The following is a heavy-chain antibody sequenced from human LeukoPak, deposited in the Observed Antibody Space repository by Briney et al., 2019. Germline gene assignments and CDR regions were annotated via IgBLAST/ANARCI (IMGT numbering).Heavy chain of an antibody. J-gene: IGHJ4*02. CDR2: ISSSGSTI. CDR1: GFTFSNYE. V-gene: IGHV3-48*03. CDR3: ARVPYGSGTYTDY. Sequence: GGSLRLSCAASGFTFSNYEMNWVRQAPGKGREWVSYISSSGSTIYYADSVKGRFTISRDNAKNSLYLQMNSLRAEDTAVYYCARVPYGSGTYTDYWGQGTLVTVSS. D-gene: IGHD3-10*01.